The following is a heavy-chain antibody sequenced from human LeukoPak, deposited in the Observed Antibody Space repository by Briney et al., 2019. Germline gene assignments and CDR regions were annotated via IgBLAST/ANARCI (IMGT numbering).Heavy chain of an antibody. J-gene: IGHJ4*02. Sequence: SRGSLRLSCAASGFTFSSYAMHWVRQAPGKGLEWVAIISYDGSNKYYADSVKGRFTISRDNSKNTLYLQVNSLRAEDTAVYYCARDLQAMGSLDYWGQGTLVTVSS. V-gene: IGHV3-30-3*01. CDR1: GFTFSSYA. D-gene: IGHD5-18*01. CDR3: ARDLQAMGSLDY. CDR2: ISYDGSNK.